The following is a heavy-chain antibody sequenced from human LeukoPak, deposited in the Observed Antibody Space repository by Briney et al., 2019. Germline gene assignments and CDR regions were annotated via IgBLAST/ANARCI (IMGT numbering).Heavy chain of an antibody. CDR3: ARGGRIGYCTNGVCYDYYGMDV. Sequence: SETLSLTCTVPGGSVSSGSYYWSWIRQPRGKGLEWIGYIYYSGSTNYNPSLKSRVTISVDTSKTQFSLKLSSVTAADTAVYYCARGGRIGYCTNGVCYDYYGMDVWGQGTTVTVSS. CDR2: IYYSGST. J-gene: IGHJ6*02. D-gene: IGHD2-8*01. CDR1: GGSVSSGSYY. V-gene: IGHV4-61*01.